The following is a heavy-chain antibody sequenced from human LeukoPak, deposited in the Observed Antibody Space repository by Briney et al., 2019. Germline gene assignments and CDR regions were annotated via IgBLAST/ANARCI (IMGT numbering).Heavy chain of an antibody. Sequence: SETLSLTCTVSGGSISSSSYYWGWIRQPPGKGLEWIGSIYYSGSTYYNPSLKSRVTISVDTSKNQFSLKLSSVTAADAAVYYCARAAGIVVVPAAMFDYWGQGTLVTVSS. CDR3: ARAAGIVVVPAAMFDY. D-gene: IGHD2-2*01. V-gene: IGHV4-39*01. CDR1: GGSISSSSYY. CDR2: IYYSGST. J-gene: IGHJ4*02.